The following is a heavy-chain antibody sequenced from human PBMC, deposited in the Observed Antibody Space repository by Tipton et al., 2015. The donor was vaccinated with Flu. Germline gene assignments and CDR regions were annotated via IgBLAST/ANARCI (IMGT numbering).Heavy chain of an antibody. CDR2: IYHTAA. CDR3: ARLSYYDVDLKNFYFDY. CDR1: GYSISSGYS. D-gene: IGHD3-10*02. V-gene: IGHV4-38-2*01. Sequence: GLVKPSETLSLTCAVSGYSISSGYSWGWVRQPPGKGLEWIGYIYHTAAFHNPSLKSRVTISLDRSKNQFSLKLRSVTAADTAVYYCARLSYYDVDLKNFYFDYWGQGVLVTVSS. J-gene: IGHJ4*02.